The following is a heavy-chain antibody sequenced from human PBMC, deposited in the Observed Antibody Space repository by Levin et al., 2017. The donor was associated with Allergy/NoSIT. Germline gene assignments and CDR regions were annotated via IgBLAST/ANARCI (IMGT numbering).Heavy chain of an antibody. Sequence: GESLKISCAASGLTFSTYGMNWVRQAPGKGLEWVAIISNDGSYRSYADSVKGRFTISRDNSKNTLYLQMNSLRAEDSAVYYCAIKVFDYWGQGTQVTVSS. CDR2: ISNDGSYR. V-gene: IGHV3-30*03. CDR1: GLTFSTYG. CDR3: AIKVFDY. J-gene: IGHJ4*02.